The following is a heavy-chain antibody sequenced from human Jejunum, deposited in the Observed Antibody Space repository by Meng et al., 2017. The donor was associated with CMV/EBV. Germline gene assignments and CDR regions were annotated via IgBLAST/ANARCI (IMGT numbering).Heavy chain of an antibody. D-gene: IGHD2-15*01. CDR2: IYWNDDK. V-gene: IGHV2-5*01. CDR3: AHTRAALPLFDP. J-gene: IGHJ5*02. CDR1: GFSLSTSGVG. Sequence: CNFSGFSLSTSGVGVGWIRQPPGKALEWLALIYWNDDKRYSPSLKSRLTITKDTSKNQVVLTMTNMDPVDTATYYCAHTRAALPLFDPWGQGTLVTVSS.